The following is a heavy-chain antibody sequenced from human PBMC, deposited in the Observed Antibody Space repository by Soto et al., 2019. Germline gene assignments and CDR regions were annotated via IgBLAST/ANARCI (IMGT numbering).Heavy chain of an antibody. CDR2: IYSGGYT. Sequence: EVQLVESGGGLIQPGGSLRLSCAVSGFTVSNNYMSWVRQAPGKGLEGVSVIYSGGYTAYGDSVKGRFTISRDNSKNTLYPQKNTRRAEGRAVYSWAATPGGGGYWGQGTLVTVSS. J-gene: IGHJ4*02. CDR1: GFTVSNNY. D-gene: IGHD3-10*01. CDR3: AATPGGGGY. V-gene: IGHV3-53*01.